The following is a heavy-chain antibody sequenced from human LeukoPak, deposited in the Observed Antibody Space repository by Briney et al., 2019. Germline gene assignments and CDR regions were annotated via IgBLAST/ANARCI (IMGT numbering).Heavy chain of an antibody. CDR3: AHRLSIFNGFDY. J-gene: IGHJ4*02. D-gene: IGHD2-21*01. V-gene: IGHV2-5*01. Sequence: ASGPTLVNPTQTLTLTCTFSGFSLTTLGVGVGWIRQPPEKALEWLVLLYWNGDKRYSPSLGSRLTVTKDTSKNQVVLTMTNTDPVDTATYFCAHRLSIFNGFDYWGQGIPVTVSS. CDR1: GFSLTTLGVG. CDR2: LYWNGDK.